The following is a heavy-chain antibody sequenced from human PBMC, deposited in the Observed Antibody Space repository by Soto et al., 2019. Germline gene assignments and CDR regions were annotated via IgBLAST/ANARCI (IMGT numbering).Heavy chain of an antibody. V-gene: IGHV3-23*01. CDR3: AKSLVTPSDAFDL. D-gene: IGHD2-21*02. Sequence: GGSMRLSCPPSVFTFGNYSMKWGRQAHGKGLGWNSFISDPGTSTYYAKSVKGRFSMSRDNSKNTLFLQMNRLRADDTAVYFCAKSLVTPSDAFDLWGRGTLVTVSS. CDR1: VFTFGNYS. CDR2: ISDPGTST. J-gene: IGHJ3*01.